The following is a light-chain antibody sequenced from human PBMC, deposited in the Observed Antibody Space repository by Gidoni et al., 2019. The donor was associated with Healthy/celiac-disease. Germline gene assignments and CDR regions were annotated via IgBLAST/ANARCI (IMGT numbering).Light chain of an antibody. CDR3: AAWDDSLNGLVV. CDR1: RSNIGSNT. CDR2: SNN. J-gene: IGLJ2*01. V-gene: IGLV1-44*01. Sequence: QSVLTQPPSASGTPGQRVTISCSGRRSNIGSNTVNWYPQLPGTAPKLLIYSNNQRPSGVPDRFSGSKSGTSASLAISGLQSEDEADYYCAAWDDSLNGLVVFGGGTKLTVL.